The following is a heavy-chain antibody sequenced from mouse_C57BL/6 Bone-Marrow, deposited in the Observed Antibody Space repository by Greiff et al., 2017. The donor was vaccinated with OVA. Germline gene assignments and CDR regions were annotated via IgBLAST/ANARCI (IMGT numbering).Heavy chain of an antibody. CDR3: TNYGRAWFAY. J-gene: IGHJ3*01. CDR1: GFNIKDDY. D-gene: IGHD1-1*01. V-gene: IGHV14-4*01. CDR2: IDPENGDT. Sequence: VQLKQSGAELVRPGASVKLSCTASGFNIKDDYMHWVKQRPEQGLEWIGWIDPENGDTEYASKFQGKATITADTSSNTAYLQLSSLTSEDTAVYYCTNYGRAWFAYWGQGTLVTVSA.